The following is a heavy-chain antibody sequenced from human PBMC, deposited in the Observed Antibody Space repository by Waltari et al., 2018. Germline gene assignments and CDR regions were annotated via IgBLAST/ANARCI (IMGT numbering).Heavy chain of an antibody. J-gene: IGHJ6*03. Sequence: QVQLQESGPGLVKPSETLSLTCTVSGGSISSYYWSWIRQPAGKGLEWIGRIYTSGSTNYNPSLKSRVTMSVDTSKNQFSLKLSSVTAADTAVYYCAREGGAVGYYYYYMDVWGKGTTVTISS. CDR2: IYTSGST. CDR1: GGSISSYY. CDR3: AREGGAVGYYYYYMDV. D-gene: IGHD1-26*01. V-gene: IGHV4-4*07.